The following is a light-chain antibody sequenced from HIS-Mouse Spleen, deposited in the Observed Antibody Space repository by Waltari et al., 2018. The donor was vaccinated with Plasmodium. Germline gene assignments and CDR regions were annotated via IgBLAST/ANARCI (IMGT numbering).Light chain of an antibody. Sequence: DIQMTQSPSSLSASVGDRVTITCRASQRISNYLNWYQQKPGKAPKCLIYAASTLQSGVPSRFSGSGSGTDFTLTISSLQPEDFATYYCQQSYSTWTFGQGTKVEIK. CDR2: AAS. CDR1: QRISNY. CDR3: QQSYSTWT. V-gene: IGKV1-39*01. J-gene: IGKJ1*01.